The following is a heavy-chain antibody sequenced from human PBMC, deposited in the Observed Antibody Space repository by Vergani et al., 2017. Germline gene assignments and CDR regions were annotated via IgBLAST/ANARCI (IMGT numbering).Heavy chain of an antibody. CDR3: ARGTQMIDY. CDR2: GSVRGNT. V-gene: IGHV4-4*07. Sequence: VTLQESGPGLVNPPETLPITCSVSGGSITNYYWSWIRQAAGKGLEWIGRGSVRGNTDSNASLRSRVTMSTDTSTNQFSLKLTSVTAADTAIYYCARGTQMIDYWCQGSLVTVSS. J-gene: IGHJ4*02. CDR1: GGSITNYY.